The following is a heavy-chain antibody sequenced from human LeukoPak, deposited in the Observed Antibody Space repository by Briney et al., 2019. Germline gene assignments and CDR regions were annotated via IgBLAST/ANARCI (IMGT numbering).Heavy chain of an antibody. Sequence: GGSLRLSCAASGFTFSSYAMHWVRQAPGKGLEYVSAISSNGGSTYYANSVKGRFTISRDNSKNTLYLQMGSLRAEDMAVYYCATTTIFGVVPSYYFDYWGQGTLVTVSS. CDR3: ATTTIFGVVPSYYFDY. J-gene: IGHJ4*02. D-gene: IGHD3-3*01. V-gene: IGHV3-64*01. CDR1: GFTFSSYA. CDR2: ISSNGGST.